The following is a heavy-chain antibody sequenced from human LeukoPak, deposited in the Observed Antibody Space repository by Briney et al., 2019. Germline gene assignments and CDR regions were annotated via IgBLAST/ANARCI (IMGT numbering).Heavy chain of an antibody. Sequence: ASVKVSCKASGGTFSSYAISWVRQAPGQGLEWMGRIIPILGIANYAQKFQGRVTITADKSTSTAYMELSSLRSEDTAVYYCAREGSITMIGDYWGQGTLVTVSS. CDR3: AREGSITMIGDY. CDR2: IIPILGIA. J-gene: IGHJ4*02. V-gene: IGHV1-69*04. D-gene: IGHD3-22*01. CDR1: GGTFSSYA.